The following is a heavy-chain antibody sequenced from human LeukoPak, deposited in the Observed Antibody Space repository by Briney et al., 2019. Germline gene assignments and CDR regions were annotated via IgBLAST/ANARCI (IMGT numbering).Heavy chain of an antibody. J-gene: IGHJ5*02. Sequence: ASVKVSCKASGYTFTSYGISWVRQAPGQGLEWMGWISAYNGNTNYAQKLQGRVTMTTDTSTSTAYMVLRSLRSDDTAVYYCATYSSSWSSNWFDPWGQGTLVTVSS. CDR3: ATYSSSWSSNWFDP. CDR2: ISAYNGNT. CDR1: GYTFTSYG. V-gene: IGHV1-18*01. D-gene: IGHD6-13*01.